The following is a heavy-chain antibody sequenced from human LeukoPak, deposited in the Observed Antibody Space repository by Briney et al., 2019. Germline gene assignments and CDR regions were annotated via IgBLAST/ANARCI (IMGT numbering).Heavy chain of an antibody. CDR2: IEGDGSST. CDR1: GFTFSTYW. J-gene: IGHJ4*02. V-gene: IGHV3-74*01. Sequence: PGGSLRLSRAASGFTFSTYWMHWVRQAPGEGLVWVSRIEGDGSSTDYANSVKGRFTISRDNAKNTLYLQLNSLRAEDTAVYYCARDPSAVSGYFDYWGQGTLVTVSS. D-gene: IGHD5/OR15-5a*01. CDR3: ARDPSAVSGYFDY.